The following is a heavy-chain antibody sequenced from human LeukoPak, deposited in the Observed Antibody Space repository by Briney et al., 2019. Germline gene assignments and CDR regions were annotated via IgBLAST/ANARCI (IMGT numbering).Heavy chain of an antibody. CDR3: ARAGIAAAGTIRGVKYFQH. J-gene: IGHJ1*01. CDR1: GGSFSGYY. D-gene: IGHD6-13*01. V-gene: IGHV4-34*01. Sequence: SETLSLTCAVYGGSFSGYYWSWIRQPPGKGLEWIGEINHSGSTNYNPSLKSRVTISVDTSKNQFSLKLSSVTAADTAVYYCARAGIAAAGTIRGVKYFQHWGQGTLVAVSS. CDR2: INHSGST.